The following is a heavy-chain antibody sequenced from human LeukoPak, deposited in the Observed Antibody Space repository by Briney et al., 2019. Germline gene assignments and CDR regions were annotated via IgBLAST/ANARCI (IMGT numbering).Heavy chain of an antibody. J-gene: IGHJ3*02. Sequence: QSGGSLRLSCAASGFTVSSNYMSWVRQAPGKGLVWVSRINSDGSSTSYADSVKGRFTISRDNAKNTLYLQMSSLRAEDTAVYYCASGYYYGSGSYGAFDIWGQGTMVTVSS. V-gene: IGHV3-74*01. CDR3: ASGYYYGSGSYGAFDI. CDR1: GFTVSSNY. CDR2: INSDGSST. D-gene: IGHD3-10*01.